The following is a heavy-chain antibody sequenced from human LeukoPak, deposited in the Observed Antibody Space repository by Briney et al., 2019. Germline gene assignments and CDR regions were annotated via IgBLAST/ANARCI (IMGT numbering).Heavy chain of an antibody. J-gene: IGHJ4*02. V-gene: IGHV3-30*02. CDR1: GFIFSSYG. D-gene: IGHD1-26*01. Sequence: GGSLELSCATSGFIFSSYGIHWVRQAPGKGLEWVAFIRYDGSDKYYADSVKGRFTISRDNSKNKVYLQMNSLRAEDTAVYYCAKDAWEVGATSEIDYWGQGTLVTVSS. CDR3: AKDAWEVGATSEIDY. CDR2: IRYDGSDK.